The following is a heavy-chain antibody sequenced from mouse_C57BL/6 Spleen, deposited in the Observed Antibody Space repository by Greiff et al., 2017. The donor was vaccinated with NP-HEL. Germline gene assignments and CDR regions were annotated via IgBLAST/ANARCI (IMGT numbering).Heavy chain of an antibody. Sequence: EVQLQQSGPGMVKPSQSLSLTCTVTGYSITSGYDWHWIRHFPGNKLEWMGYISYSGSTNYNPSLKSRITITHDTSKNQFFLKLNSVTTEDTATYYCARRPIYYDYDDAMDYWGQGTSVTVSS. J-gene: IGHJ4*01. CDR2: ISYSGST. CDR3: ARRPIYYDYDDAMDY. D-gene: IGHD2-4*01. CDR1: GYSITSGYD. V-gene: IGHV3-1*01.